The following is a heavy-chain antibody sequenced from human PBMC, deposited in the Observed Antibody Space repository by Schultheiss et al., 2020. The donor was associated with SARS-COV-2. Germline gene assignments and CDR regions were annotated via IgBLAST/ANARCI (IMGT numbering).Heavy chain of an antibody. CDR1: GGSFSGYY. D-gene: IGHD3-10*02. Sequence: SETLSLTCAVYGGSFSGYYWSWIRQPAGKGLEWIGRIYTSGSTYYNPSLKSRVTISVDTSKNQFSLKLSSVTAADTAVYYCARHCLFGELCGPFDYWGQGTLVTVSS. CDR3: ARHCLFGELCGPFDY. J-gene: IGHJ4*02. CDR2: IYTSGST. V-gene: IGHV4-59*10.